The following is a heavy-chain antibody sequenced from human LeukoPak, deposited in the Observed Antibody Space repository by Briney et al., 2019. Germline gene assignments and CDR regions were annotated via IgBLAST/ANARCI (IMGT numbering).Heavy chain of an antibody. CDR3: ARLSSSQRVDMYYFDY. V-gene: IGHV5-51*01. D-gene: IGHD6-13*01. CDR2: IYPGDSDT. J-gene: IGHJ4*02. Sequence: GESLKISCKGSGYSFTSYWIGWVRQMPGKGLEWMGIIYPGDSDTRYSPSFQGQVTISADKSISTAYLQWSSLKASDTAMYYCARLSSSQRVDMYYFDYWGQGTLVTVSS. CDR1: GYSFTSYW.